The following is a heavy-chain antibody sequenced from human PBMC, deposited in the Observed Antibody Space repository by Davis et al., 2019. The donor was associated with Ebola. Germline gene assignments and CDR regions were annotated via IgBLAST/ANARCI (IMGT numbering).Heavy chain of an antibody. CDR1: GFTFSSYA. Sequence: GESLKISCAASGFTFSSYAMSWVRQAPGKGLEWVSAISGSGGSTYYADSVKGRFTISRDNSKNTLYLQMNSLRAEDTAVYYCATPATVGSGYYRVAPSRGAEYFQHWGQGSLVTVSS. V-gene: IGHV3-23*01. J-gene: IGHJ1*01. CDR3: ATPATVGSGYYRVAPSRGAEYFQH. D-gene: IGHD3-22*01. CDR2: ISGSGGST.